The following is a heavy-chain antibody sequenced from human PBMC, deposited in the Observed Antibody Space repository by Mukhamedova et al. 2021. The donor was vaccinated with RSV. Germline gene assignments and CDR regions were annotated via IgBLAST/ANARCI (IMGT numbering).Heavy chain of an antibody. Sequence: GGGLEWIGYIYYGGVTHYSPSLKSRVLISIDTSKNQFSLQLNSVTAADTAVYYCARYSYDNTGYYSIPDYWGQGALVTVSA. CDR2: IYYGGVT. CDR3: ARYSYDNTGYYSIPDY. D-gene: IGHD3-22*01. J-gene: IGHJ4*02. V-gene: IGHV4-59*06.